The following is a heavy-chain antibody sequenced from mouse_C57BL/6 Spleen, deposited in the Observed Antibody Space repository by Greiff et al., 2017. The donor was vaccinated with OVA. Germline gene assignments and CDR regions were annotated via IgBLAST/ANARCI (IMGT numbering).Heavy chain of an antibody. Sequence: VQLQQSGPVLVKPGASVKMSCKASGYTFTDYYMNWVKQSHGKSLEWIGVINPYNGGTSYNQKFKGKATLTVDKSSSTAYMELNSLTSEDSAVYYCAGDGYDLYYFDYGGQGTTLTVSS. CDR3: AGDGYDLYYFDY. CDR2: INPYNGGT. CDR1: GYTFTDYY. J-gene: IGHJ2*01. V-gene: IGHV1-19*01. D-gene: IGHD2-2*01.